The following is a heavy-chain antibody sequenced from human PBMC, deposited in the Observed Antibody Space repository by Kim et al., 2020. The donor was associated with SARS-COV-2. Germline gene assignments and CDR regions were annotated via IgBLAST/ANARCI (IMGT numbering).Heavy chain of an antibody. CDR3: ASHVRIRYSYGYFDY. J-gene: IGHJ4*02. Sequence: PSLKSRVTITRDTSKNQVALNLSSVTAGDTAVYHCASHVRIRYSYGYFDYWGQGTLVTVSS. V-gene: IGHV4-39*01. D-gene: IGHD5-18*01.